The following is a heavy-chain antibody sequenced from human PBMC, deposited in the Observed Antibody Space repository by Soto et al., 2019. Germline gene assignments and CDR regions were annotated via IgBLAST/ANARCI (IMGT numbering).Heavy chain of an antibody. J-gene: IGHJ6*02. CDR3: GRRQLERRGSTTYGMDV. Sequence: PGASLRISCMGSRYSSTSYWIGWVRQMPGKGLEWMGIIYPGDSDTRYSPSFQGQVTISADKSISTAYLQWSSLKASDTAMYYCGRRQLERRGSTTYGMDVWGQGTTVTVSS. V-gene: IGHV5-51*01. D-gene: IGHD1-1*01. CDR1: RYSSTSYW. CDR2: IYPGDSDT.